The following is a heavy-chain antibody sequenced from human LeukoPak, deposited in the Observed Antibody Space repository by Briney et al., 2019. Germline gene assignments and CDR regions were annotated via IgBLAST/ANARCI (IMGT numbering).Heavy chain of an antibody. Sequence: GGSLRLSCATSGFTFSSYGMHWVRQAPGKGLEWVAFIRYDGSNEYYADSMKGRFTISRDNSKNTLYLQMNSLRAEDTAVYYCTKERPSSSWVSYYWGQGTLVAVSS. V-gene: IGHV3-30*02. CDR3: TKERPSSSWVSYY. D-gene: IGHD6-13*01. J-gene: IGHJ4*02. CDR2: IRYDGSNE. CDR1: GFTFSSYG.